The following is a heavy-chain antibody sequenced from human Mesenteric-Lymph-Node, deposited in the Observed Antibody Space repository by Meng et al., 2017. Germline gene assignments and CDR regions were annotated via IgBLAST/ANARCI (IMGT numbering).Heavy chain of an antibody. V-gene: IGHV4-39*07. Sequence: SETLSLTCTVSGVSIYTTSCYWGWIRQPPGKGLEWIGSLYYTGSTYYNPSLKSRVSISVDTSKNQLSLELSSVTAADTAVYYCASEIGPPGTPFDNWGQGTLVTVSS. D-gene: IGHD1-1*01. CDR3: ASEIGPPGTPFDN. CDR1: GVSIYTTSCY. CDR2: LYYTGST. J-gene: IGHJ4*02.